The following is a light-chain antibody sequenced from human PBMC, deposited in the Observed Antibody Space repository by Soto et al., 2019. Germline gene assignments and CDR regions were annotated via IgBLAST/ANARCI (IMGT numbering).Light chain of an antibody. CDR1: SSDVGSYNL. CDR2: EGT. J-gene: IGLJ1*01. V-gene: IGLV2-23*01. CDR3: FSYAGNSVYV. Sequence: QSVLTQPACVSGSPGQSITISCTGTSSDVGSYNLVSWFQQLPGKVPKLIIYEGTKRPSGVSDRFSGSKSGYTASLTISGLQAEDAADYYCFSYAGNSVYVFGTGTKVTVL.